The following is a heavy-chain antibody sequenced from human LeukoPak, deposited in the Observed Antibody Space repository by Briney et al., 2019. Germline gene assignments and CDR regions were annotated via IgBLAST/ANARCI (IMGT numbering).Heavy chain of an antibody. CDR3: AKGGSNTWPTYYYYMDV. V-gene: IGHV3-30*02. Sequence: GGSLRLSCAASGFISSPYGIHWVRQAPGKGLEWVAFIRFDGSNEYYTESVKGRFTISIDSSKNTVCLHMNSLRTEDTAVYYCAKGGSNTWPTYYYYMDVWGKGTTVTVSS. D-gene: IGHD2-2*01. CDR2: IRFDGSNE. J-gene: IGHJ6*03. CDR1: GFISSPYG.